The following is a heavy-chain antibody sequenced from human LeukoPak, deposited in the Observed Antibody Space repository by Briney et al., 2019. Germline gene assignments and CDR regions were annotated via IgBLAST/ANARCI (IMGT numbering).Heavy chain of an antibody. CDR2: ISSSGSTI. V-gene: IGHV3-48*03. J-gene: IGHJ5*02. Sequence: GGSLRLSCAASGFTFSSYEMNWVRQAPGKGLEWVSYISSSGSTIYYADSVKGRFTISRDNAKNSLSLQMNSLRAEDTAVYYCARDMRARGSYFVNWFDPWGQGTLVTVSS. CDR3: ARDMRARGSYFVNWFDP. D-gene: IGHD1-26*01. CDR1: GFTFSSYE.